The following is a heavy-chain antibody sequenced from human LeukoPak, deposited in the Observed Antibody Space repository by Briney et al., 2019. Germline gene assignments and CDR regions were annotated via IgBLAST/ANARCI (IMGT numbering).Heavy chain of an antibody. J-gene: IGHJ4*02. CDR1: GFTFSSYA. V-gene: IGHV3-23*01. D-gene: IGHD2-2*01. CDR2: ISASGGTT. CDR3: ATDKHYCTSTSCYLYYFDY. Sequence: PGGSLRLSCAASGFTFSSYAMSWVRPAPGKGLEWLSAISASGGTTYYADSVKGRFTISRDNSKNTLYLQMNSLRAEDTAVYYCATDKHYCTSTSCYLYYFDYWGQGTLATVSS.